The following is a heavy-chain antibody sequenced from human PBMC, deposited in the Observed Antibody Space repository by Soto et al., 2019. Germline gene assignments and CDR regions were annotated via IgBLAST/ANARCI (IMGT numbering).Heavy chain of an antibody. CDR2: IDPSDSYT. CDR1: GYSFTSYW. CDR3: ASVTLYSSSPEDFDY. D-gene: IGHD6-6*01. Sequence: GESLKISCKGSGYSFTSYWISWVRQMPGKGLEWMGRIDPSDSYTNYSPSFQGHVTISADKSISTAYLQWSSLKASDTAMYYCASVTLYSSSPEDFDYWGQGTLVTVS. J-gene: IGHJ4*02. V-gene: IGHV5-10-1*01.